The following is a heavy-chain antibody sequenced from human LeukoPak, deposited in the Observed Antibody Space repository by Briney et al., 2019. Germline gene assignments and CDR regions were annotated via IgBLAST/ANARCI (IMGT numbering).Heavy chain of an antibody. CDR1: GASVSSSNYY. V-gene: IGHV4-39*07. CDR3: ARPRSYFDWALDY. Sequence: SETLSLTCTVSGASVSSSNYYWGWIRQPPGKGLEWIGSIYYSGSTYYNPSLQSRVTISVDTSKNQFSLKLSSVTAADTAVYYCARPRSYFDWALDYWGQGTLVTVSS. CDR2: IYYSGST. J-gene: IGHJ4*02. D-gene: IGHD3-9*01.